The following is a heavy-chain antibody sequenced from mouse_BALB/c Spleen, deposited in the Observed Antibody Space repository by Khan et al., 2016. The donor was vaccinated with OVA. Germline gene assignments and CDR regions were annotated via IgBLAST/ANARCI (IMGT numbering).Heavy chain of an antibody. J-gene: IGHJ2*01. CDR2: ISYSGST. Sequence: VQLQQSGPGLVKPSQSLSLTCTVTGYSITSGYVWNWIRQFPGNKLEWMGYISYSGSTNYNPSLKSRISITRDTSKNQFFLQLNSVTTEDTATYDCARTARIKYWGQGTTLTVSS. CDR1: GYSITSGYV. V-gene: IGHV3-2*02. CDR3: ARTARIKY. D-gene: IGHD1-2*01.